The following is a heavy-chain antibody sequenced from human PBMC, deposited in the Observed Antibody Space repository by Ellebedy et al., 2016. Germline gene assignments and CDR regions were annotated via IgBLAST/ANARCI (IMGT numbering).Heavy chain of an antibody. J-gene: IGHJ4*02. Sequence: SETLSLXXAVYGGSFSGYYWSWIRQPPGRGLEWIGEINHSGGSNYNPSLKSRVTISADTSKNQFSLNLSSVTAADTAVYYCASLDNSPGHYLHYWGQGTLVTVSS. CDR3: ASLDNSPGHYLHY. CDR2: INHSGGS. D-gene: IGHD3/OR15-3a*01. CDR1: GGSFSGYY. V-gene: IGHV4-34*01.